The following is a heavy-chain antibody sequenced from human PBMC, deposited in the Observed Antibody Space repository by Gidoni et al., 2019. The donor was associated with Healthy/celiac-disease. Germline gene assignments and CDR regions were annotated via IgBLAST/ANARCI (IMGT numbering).Heavy chain of an antibody. Sequence: QVQLQESAPGLVKPSQTLSLTCTVSGGSISRGSYYWSWTRHPAGKGLEWIGRIYTIGSTNYNPSLNSRVTISVDTSKNQFSLKLSSVTAADTAVYYCARGWFGERYYYYGMDVWGQGTTVTVSS. CDR1: GGSISRGSYY. CDR2: IYTIGST. V-gene: IGHV4-61*02. CDR3: ARGWFGERYYYYGMDV. D-gene: IGHD3-10*01. J-gene: IGHJ6*02.